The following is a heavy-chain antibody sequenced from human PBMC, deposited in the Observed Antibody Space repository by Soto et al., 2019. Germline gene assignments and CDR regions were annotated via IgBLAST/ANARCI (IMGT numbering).Heavy chain of an antibody. Sequence: QVQLVESGGGVVQPGRSLRLSCAVSGFTFSSYGMHWVRQAPGKGPEWVAVIAYDGGNKYYADSVRGRFTISRDNFKNTLYLQMNSLRPEDTAVYHCAKAVGYCSSSSCRDYYYYYGMDVWGQGTTVTVSS. CDR3: AKAVGYCSSSSCRDYYYYYGMDV. CDR1: GFTFSSYG. J-gene: IGHJ6*02. D-gene: IGHD2-2*03. V-gene: IGHV3-30*18. CDR2: IAYDGGNK.